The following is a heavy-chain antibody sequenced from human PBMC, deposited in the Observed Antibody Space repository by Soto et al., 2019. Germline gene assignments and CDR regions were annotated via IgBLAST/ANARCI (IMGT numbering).Heavy chain of an antibody. CDR2: IIPIFGTA. CDR1: GGTFSSYA. D-gene: IGHD2-21*02. V-gene: IGHV1-69*01. Sequence: QVQLVQSGAEVKKPGSSVKVSCKASGGTFSSYAISWVRQAPGQGLEWMGGIIPIFGTANYAQKFQGRVTITADESTSTAYMELSSLRAEDTAVYYCARGFGVVTRPPRGGYFQHWGQGTLVTVSS. CDR3: ARGFGVVTRPPRGGYFQH. J-gene: IGHJ1*01.